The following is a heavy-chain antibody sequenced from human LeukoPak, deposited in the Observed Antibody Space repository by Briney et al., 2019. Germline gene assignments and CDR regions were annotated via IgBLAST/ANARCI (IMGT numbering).Heavy chain of an antibody. J-gene: IGHJ3*02. V-gene: IGHV3-30*18. CDR2: ISYDGSNK. CDR1: GFTFSSYG. CDR3: AKDQGLGTMVRGAIGAFDI. D-gene: IGHD3-10*01. Sequence: GGSLRLSCAASGFTFSSYGMHWVRQAPGKGLEWVAVISYDGSNKYYADSVKGRFTISRGNSKNTLYLQMNSLRAEDAAVYYCAKDQGLGTMVRGAIGAFDIWGQGTMVTVSS.